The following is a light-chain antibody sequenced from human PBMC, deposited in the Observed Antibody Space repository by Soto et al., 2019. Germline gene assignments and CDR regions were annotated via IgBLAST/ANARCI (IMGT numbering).Light chain of an antibody. CDR1: QSVSSNY. CDR3: QQYGVSPWT. CDR2: GTS. J-gene: IGKJ1*01. Sequence: DIVLTQSPGTLSLSPGERATLSCRASQSVSSNYVAWHQQKPGQGPRLLIYGTSNRATGIPDRFSGSGSGTVFTLTISRLEPEDFAVYYCQQYGVSPWTFGQGTKVEIK. V-gene: IGKV3-20*01.